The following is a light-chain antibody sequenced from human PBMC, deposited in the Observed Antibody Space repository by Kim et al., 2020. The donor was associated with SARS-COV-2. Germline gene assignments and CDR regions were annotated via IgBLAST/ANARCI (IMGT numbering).Light chain of an antibody. CDR3: QQRANWPLT. CDR2: DIS. J-gene: IGKJ4*01. Sequence: SPGERASLSCRASQTVSSIYLAWYQQKPGQAPRLIMYDISIRASGIPDRFSGSGSGTDFTLTISSLEPEDFAVYYCQQRANWPLTFGGGTKVDIK. CDR1: QTVSSIY. V-gene: IGKV3D-20*02.